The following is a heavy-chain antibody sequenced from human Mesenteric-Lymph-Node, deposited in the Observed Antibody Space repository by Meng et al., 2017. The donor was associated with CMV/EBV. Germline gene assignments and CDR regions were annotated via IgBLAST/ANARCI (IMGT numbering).Heavy chain of an antibody. CDR3: TGDSVSNPNLDY. V-gene: IGHV3-66*01. D-gene: IGHD3-10*01. J-gene: IGHJ4*02. CDR1: GFNVRDKY. Sequence: EGHLVESWGGLVQPGGSLRLSCAASGFNVRDKYMSWVRQAPGKGLEWVCIIYRGDNTYYIDSVKDRFTVSRDNSKNTMYLQMNSLRVEDTAVYYCTGDSVSNPNLDYWGQGTLATVSS. CDR2: IYRGDNT.